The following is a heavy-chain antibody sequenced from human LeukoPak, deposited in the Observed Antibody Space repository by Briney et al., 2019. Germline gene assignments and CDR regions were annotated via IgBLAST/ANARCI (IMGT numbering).Heavy chain of an antibody. CDR3: ARRMGEFDY. V-gene: IGHV1-69*13. D-gene: IGHD3-16*01. CDR1: GGTFRLYA. CDR2: IITLSGTP. Sequence: SVKVSCKASGGTFRLYAISWVRQAPGQGLEWMGGIITLSGTPNYAQKFQGRVTITVDESTNTAYMELSSLRSEDTAVYYCARRMGEFDYWGQGTLVTVSS. J-gene: IGHJ4*02.